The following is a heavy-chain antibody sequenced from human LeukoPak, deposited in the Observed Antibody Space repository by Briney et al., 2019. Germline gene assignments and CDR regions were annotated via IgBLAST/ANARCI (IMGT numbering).Heavy chain of an antibody. V-gene: IGHV4-61*02. CDR2: IYSSGTT. CDR1: GGSISSGSYY. D-gene: IGHD2-15*01. J-gene: IGHJ5*02. Sequence: SQTLSLTCTVSGGSISSGSYYWSWIRQPAGKGLEWFGRIYSSGTTNYNPSLKSRVTISVDTSKNQFSLRLTSVTAADTAVYYCARDLYCSGGSCYGRWFDPWGQGTLVTVSS. CDR3: ARDLYCSGGSCYGRWFDP.